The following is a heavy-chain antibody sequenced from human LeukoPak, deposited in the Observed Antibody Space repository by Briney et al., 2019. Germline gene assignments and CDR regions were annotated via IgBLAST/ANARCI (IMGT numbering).Heavy chain of an antibody. CDR2: INIAGNYI. V-gene: IGHV3-21*01. CDR1: GFTFSHYN. D-gene: IGHD6-13*01. CDR3: ASEGIAAAADI. J-gene: IGHJ3*02. Sequence: GGSLRLSCEASGFTFSHYNMNWVRQAPGKGLEWVSSINIAGNYIYYADSVRGRFTISRDNAKNTLYLQMNSLRAEDTAVYYCASEGIAAAADIWGQGTMVIVSS.